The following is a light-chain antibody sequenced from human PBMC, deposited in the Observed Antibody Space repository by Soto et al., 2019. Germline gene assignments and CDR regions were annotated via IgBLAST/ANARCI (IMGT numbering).Light chain of an antibody. Sequence: DIVLTQSPATLSLSPGERATLSCRASQSVSTYLGWYQHKPGQAPRLLIHDASTRAPGIPTRFSSSGSGTDFSLTTSSIELEDFAVYYCQQRNNWPPWTFGQGTKVEIK. J-gene: IGKJ1*01. CDR3: QQRNNWPPWT. V-gene: IGKV3-11*01. CDR1: QSVSTY. CDR2: DAS.